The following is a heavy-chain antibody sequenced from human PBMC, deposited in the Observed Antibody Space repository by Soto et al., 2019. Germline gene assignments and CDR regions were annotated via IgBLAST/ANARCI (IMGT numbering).Heavy chain of an antibody. CDR2: IIESGGYS. CDR3: ARTYGTGSLNWFDP. CDR1: GFTFGRYA. V-gene: IGHV3-23*01. J-gene: IGHJ5*02. Sequence: GGSLRLSCATSGFTFGRYAMSWVRQAPGKGLEWVAGIIESGGYSYYADSVRGRFTISRDNAKNSLYLQMNSLRAEDTAVYYCARTYGTGSLNWFDPWGQGTLVTVSS. D-gene: IGHD3-10*01.